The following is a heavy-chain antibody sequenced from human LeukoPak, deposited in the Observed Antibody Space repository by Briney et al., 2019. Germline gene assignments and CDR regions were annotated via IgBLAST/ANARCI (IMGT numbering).Heavy chain of an antibody. Sequence: ASVKVSCKASGYTFTGYYMHWVRQAPGQGLEWMGWINTNTGNPTYAQGFTGRFVFSLDTSVSTAYLQISSLKAEDTAVYYCARGTAGASEDYWGQGTLVTVSS. V-gene: IGHV7-4-1*02. CDR2: INTNTGNP. CDR3: ARGTAGASEDY. D-gene: IGHD1-26*01. CDR1: GYTFTGYY. J-gene: IGHJ4*02.